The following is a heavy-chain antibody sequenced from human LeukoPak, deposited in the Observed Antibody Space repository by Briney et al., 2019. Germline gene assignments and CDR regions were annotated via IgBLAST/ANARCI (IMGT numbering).Heavy chain of an antibody. J-gene: IGHJ3*02. D-gene: IGHD5-24*01. V-gene: IGHV3-21*01. Sequence: PGGSLRLSCAASGFAFSTYGMNWVRQAPGEGLEWISSLSSSSSFISYADSVKGRFTISRDNAENSLYLQMNSLRADDTAVYYCAKIHGGAVENAFDMWGQGTMVTVSS. CDR2: LSSSSSFI. CDR3: AKIHGGAVENAFDM. CDR1: GFAFSTYG.